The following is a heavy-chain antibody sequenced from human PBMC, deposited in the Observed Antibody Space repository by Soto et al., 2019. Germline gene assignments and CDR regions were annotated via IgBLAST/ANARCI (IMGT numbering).Heavy chain of an antibody. CDR3: ARVERYFDWLLGKGAFDI. V-gene: IGHV4-31*03. D-gene: IGHD3-9*01. Sequence: PSETLSLTCTVSGGSISSGGYYWSWIRQHPGKGLEWIGYIYYSGSTYYNPSLKSRVTISVDTSKNQFSLKLSSVTAADTAVYYCARVERYFDWLLGKGAFDIWGQGTMVTVSS. CDR2: IYYSGST. CDR1: GGSISSGGYY. J-gene: IGHJ3*02.